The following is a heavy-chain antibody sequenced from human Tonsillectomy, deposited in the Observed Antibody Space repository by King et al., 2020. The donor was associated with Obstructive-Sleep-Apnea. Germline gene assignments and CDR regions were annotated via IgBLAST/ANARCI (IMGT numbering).Heavy chain of an antibody. J-gene: IGHJ4*02. Sequence: VQLVESGGGLVQPGGSLRLSCAASGFTFSCYSMNWVRQAPGKGLEWVSYISSSSSTIYYADSGKGRCTISRDNAKNSLYLQMNSLRAEDTAVYYCANTAMARFDYWGQGTLVTVSS. CDR2: ISSSSSTI. V-gene: IGHV3-48*04. CDR1: GFTFSCYS. CDR3: ANTAMARFDY. D-gene: IGHD5-18*01.